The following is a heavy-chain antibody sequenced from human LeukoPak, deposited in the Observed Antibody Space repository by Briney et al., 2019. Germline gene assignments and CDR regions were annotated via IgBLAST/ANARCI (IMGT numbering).Heavy chain of an antibody. CDR1: GFTFSNYN. CDR2: ITNSGTYI. CDR3: ARDPYSGNYGNDYYYYMDV. Sequence: GGSLRLSCAASGFTFSNYNMNWVRQAPGKAMEWVSSITNSGTYIFYADSVKGRFTISRDNAKNSLYLQMDSLGPEDTAVYYCARDPYSGNYGNDYYYYMDVWGKGTTVTISS. J-gene: IGHJ6*03. V-gene: IGHV3-21*01. D-gene: IGHD1-26*01.